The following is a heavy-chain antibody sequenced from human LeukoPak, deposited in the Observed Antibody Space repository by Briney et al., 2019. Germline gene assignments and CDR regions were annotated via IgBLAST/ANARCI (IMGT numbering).Heavy chain of an antibody. CDR3: ARHNTVTTYDAFDI. Sequence: SETLSLTCTVSGGSISNYYWSWIRQPPGKGLEWVGYVSYSGSTNYSPSLKSRVTISIDTSKNQFSLKLSSVIAADTAVYYCARHNTVTTYDAFDIWGQGTMVTVSS. CDR1: GGSISNYY. D-gene: IGHD4-17*01. V-gene: IGHV4-59*01. J-gene: IGHJ3*02. CDR2: VSYSGST.